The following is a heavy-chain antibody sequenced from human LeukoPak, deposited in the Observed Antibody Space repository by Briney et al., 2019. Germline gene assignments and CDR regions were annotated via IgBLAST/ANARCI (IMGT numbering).Heavy chain of an antibody. Sequence: SETLSLTCAVYGGSFSGYYWSWIRQPPGKGLEWIGEINHSGSTNYNPSLKSRVTISVDTSKNQFSLKLSSVTAADTAVYYCARRADYDILTGHYNEKGNWFDPWGQGTLVTVSS. CDR2: INHSGST. D-gene: IGHD3-9*01. CDR3: ARRADYDILTGHYNEKGNWFDP. V-gene: IGHV4-34*01. CDR1: GGSFSGYY. J-gene: IGHJ5*02.